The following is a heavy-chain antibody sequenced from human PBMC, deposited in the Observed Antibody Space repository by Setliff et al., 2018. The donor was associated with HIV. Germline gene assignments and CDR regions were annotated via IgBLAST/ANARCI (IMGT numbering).Heavy chain of an antibody. CDR3: ARGAYRFDS. V-gene: IGHV4-34*01. Sequence: PSETLSLTCAVFGGSFTDIGGSFTDYYWIWIRQPPGKGLEWIGEINHSGSTHYIPSLKSRVTISVDTSKNQFSLTLRSLTAADTAVYYCARGAYRFDSWGQGNLVTVSS. J-gene: IGHJ5*01. CDR1: GGSFTDIGGSFTDYY. D-gene: IGHD2-2*01. CDR2: INHSGST.